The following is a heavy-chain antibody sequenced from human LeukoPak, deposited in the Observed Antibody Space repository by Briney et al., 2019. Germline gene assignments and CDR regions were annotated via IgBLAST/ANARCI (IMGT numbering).Heavy chain of an antibody. Sequence: GGSLRLSCAASGFTFDDYGMSWVRQAPGKGLEWVSGINWNGGSTGYADSVKGRFTISRNNAKNSLYLQMNSLRAEDTALYYCAREYYGSGSYEFDYWGQGTLVIVSS. D-gene: IGHD3-10*01. CDR3: AREYYGSGSYEFDY. J-gene: IGHJ4*02. V-gene: IGHV3-20*04. CDR2: INWNGGST. CDR1: GFTFDDYG.